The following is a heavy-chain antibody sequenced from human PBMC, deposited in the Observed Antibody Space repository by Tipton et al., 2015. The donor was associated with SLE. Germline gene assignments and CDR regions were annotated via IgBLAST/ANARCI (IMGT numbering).Heavy chain of an antibody. J-gene: IGHJ6*03. CDR1: GGSLSGFH. D-gene: IGHD2-8*01. Sequence: TLSLTCAVYGGSLSGFHWTWIRQPPGKGLEWIGENSQFGGTNYNPSLNSRVTISLDTSKTQSSLILTSVTAADTGVYYCASALNGYYSYYYMDVWGKGTAVTFS. V-gene: IGHV4-34*01. CDR2: NSQFGGT. CDR3: ASALNGYYSYYYMDV.